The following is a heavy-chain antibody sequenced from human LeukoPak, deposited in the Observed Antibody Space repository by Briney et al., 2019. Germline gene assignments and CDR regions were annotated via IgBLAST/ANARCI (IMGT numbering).Heavy chain of an antibody. Sequence: PGGSLRLSCAASGFTFSSYAMSWVRQAPGKGLEWVSAISGSGGSTYYADSVKGRFTISRGNSNNTLYQQMNSLRAEDTAVYYGAKDLPGYGDYQGGWAPLDYWGQGTLVTVSS. CDR1: GFTFSSYA. D-gene: IGHD4-17*01. V-gene: IGHV3-23*01. CDR2: ISGSGGST. J-gene: IGHJ4*02. CDR3: AKDLPGYGDYQGGWAPLDY.